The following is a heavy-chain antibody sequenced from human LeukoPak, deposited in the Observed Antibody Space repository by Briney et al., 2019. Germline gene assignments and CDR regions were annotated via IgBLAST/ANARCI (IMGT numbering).Heavy chain of an antibody. CDR2: INPNSGGT. CDR1: GYTFTGYY. V-gene: IGHV1-2*02. D-gene: IGHD4-17*01. Sequence: ASVKVSCKASGYTFTGYYMHWVRQAPGQGLEWMGWINPNSGGTNYAQKFQGRVTMTRDTSISTAYMELSRLRSDDTAVYYCARVPNDYGDYQPYFDYWGQGTLVTDSS. J-gene: IGHJ4*02. CDR3: ARVPNDYGDYQPYFDY.